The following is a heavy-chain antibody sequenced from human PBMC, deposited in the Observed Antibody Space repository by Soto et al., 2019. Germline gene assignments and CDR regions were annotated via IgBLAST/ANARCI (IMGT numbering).Heavy chain of an antibody. CDR3: ARVNRAIVGVVIDY. CDR2: IYYSGYT. V-gene: IGHV4-59*01. J-gene: IGHJ4*02. CDR1: GGSISSYY. Sequence: QVQLQESGPGLVKPSETLSLPCTVSGGSISSYYWSWIRQPPGKGLEWIGYIYYSGYTNYNPSLKILVTISVYTSKNQFSLKLSSVTAADTAVYYCARVNRAIVGVVIDYWGQGTLVTVSS. D-gene: IGHD3-3*01.